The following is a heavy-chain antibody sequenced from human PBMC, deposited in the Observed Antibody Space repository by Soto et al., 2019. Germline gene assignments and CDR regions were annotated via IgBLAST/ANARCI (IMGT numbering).Heavy chain of an antibody. V-gene: IGHV3-11*06. Sequence: QVQLVESGGGLVKPGGSLRLSCAASGFTFSDYYMTWIRQAPGKGLEWVSYISSSSDYTNYADSVKGRFTISRDNAKNSLYLQMNSLRAEDTAVYYCARDCSSSSCYTGGRAYYYGVDVWGQGTTVTVSS. D-gene: IGHD2-2*02. CDR1: GFTFSDYY. J-gene: IGHJ6*02. CDR2: ISSSSDYT. CDR3: ARDCSSSSCYTGGRAYYYGVDV.